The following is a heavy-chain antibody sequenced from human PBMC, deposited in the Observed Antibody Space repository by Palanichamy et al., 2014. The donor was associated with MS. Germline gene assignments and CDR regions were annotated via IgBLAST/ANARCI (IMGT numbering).Heavy chain of an antibody. V-gene: IGHV4-59*01. CDR3: ARGIAALY. CDR2: VYYTGST. D-gene: IGHD6-6*01. Sequence: QVQLQESGPGLVKPSETLSLTCTVSGDSISGYYWTWIRQTPENGLEWIAYVYYTGSTNYNPSLRSRVTISLDTSKNQFSLKLSSVTAADTAVYYCARGIAALYWGQGTLVTVSS. J-gene: IGHJ4*02. CDR1: GDSISGYY.